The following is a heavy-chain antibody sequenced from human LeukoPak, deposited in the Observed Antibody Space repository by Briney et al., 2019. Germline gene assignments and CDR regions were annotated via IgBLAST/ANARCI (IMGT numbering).Heavy chain of an antibody. CDR3: ARDGQTGTTVY. Sequence: GGSLRRSCAASGFTFSSYSMNWVRQAPGKGLEWVSSISSSSSYIYYADSVKGRFTISRDNAKDSLHLQMNSLRAEDTAVYYCARDGQTGTTVYWGQGTLVTVSS. CDR2: ISSSSSYI. J-gene: IGHJ4*02. D-gene: IGHD1-7*01. CDR1: GFTFSSYS. V-gene: IGHV3-21*01.